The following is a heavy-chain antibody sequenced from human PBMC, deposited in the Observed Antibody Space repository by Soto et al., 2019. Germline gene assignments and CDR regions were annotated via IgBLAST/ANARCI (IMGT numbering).Heavy chain of an antibody. CDR1: GYTFINFD. V-gene: IGHV1-8*02. CDR3: ARMASAGTLNWFDP. CDR2: MNPGSGKT. D-gene: IGHD6-13*01. J-gene: IGHJ5*02. Sequence: QVQLGQSGAEVKEPGASVRVSCKASGYTFINFDISWVRQADGQGLEWLGWMNPGSGKTGYASKFQGRVAMTRDASTGTSHLELSSLTSDDTAVYYCARMASAGTLNWFDPWGQGTLVTVSS.